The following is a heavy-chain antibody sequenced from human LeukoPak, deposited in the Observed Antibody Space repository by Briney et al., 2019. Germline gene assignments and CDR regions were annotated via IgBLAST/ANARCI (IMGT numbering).Heavy chain of an antibody. CDR1: GGSFSGYY. J-gene: IGHJ4*02. D-gene: IGHD3-10*01. CDR3: ARDQGAYYYGSVLDY. CDR2: INHSGST. Sequence: PSETLSLTCAVYGGSFSGYYWSWIRQPPGKGLEWIGEINHSGSTNYNPSLKSRVTISVDTSKNQFSLKLSSVTAADTAVYYCARDQGAYYYGSVLDYWGQGTLVTVSS. V-gene: IGHV4-34*01.